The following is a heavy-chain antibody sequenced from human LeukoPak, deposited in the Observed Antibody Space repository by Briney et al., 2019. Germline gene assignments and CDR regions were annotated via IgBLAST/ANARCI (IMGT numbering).Heavy chain of an antibody. D-gene: IGHD6-6*01. Sequence: ASVKVSCKASGYTFTSYGISWVRQAPGQGLEWMGWISAYNGNTNYAQKLQGRVTITTDTSTSTAYMELRSLRSDDTAVYYCARGVAARPLNWFDPWGQGTLVTVSS. CDR3: ARGVAARPLNWFDP. V-gene: IGHV1-18*01. J-gene: IGHJ5*02. CDR2: ISAYNGNT. CDR1: GYTFTSYG.